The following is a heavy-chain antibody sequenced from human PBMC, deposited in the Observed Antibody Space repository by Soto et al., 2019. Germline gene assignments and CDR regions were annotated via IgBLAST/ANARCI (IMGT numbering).Heavy chain of an antibody. V-gene: IGHV1-69*01. CDR2: IIPIFGTA. J-gene: IGHJ5*02. D-gene: IGHD1-26*01. CDR3: ATGEAHNWFDP. CDR1: GGPFISYA. Sequence: SVKVSCKASGGPFISYAIIWVRQAPGQGLEWMGGIIPIFGTANYAQKFQGRVTITADESTSTAYMELSSLRSEDTAVYYCATGEAHNWFDPWGQGTLVTVSS.